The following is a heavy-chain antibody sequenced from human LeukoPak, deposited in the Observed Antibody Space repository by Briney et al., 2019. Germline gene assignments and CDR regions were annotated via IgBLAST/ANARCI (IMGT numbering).Heavy chain of an antibody. CDR2: INPSGGST. V-gene: IGHV1-46*01. CDR3: ARVEPVAGSFDY. J-gene: IGHJ4*02. CDR1: GYTFTSYY. Sequence: ASVKVSCKASGYTFTSYYMHWVRQAPGQGLEWMGIINPSGGSTSCAQKFQGRVTMTRDTSTSTVTMELSSLTSEDTAVYYCARVEPVAGSFDYWGQGTLVTVSS. D-gene: IGHD1-14*01.